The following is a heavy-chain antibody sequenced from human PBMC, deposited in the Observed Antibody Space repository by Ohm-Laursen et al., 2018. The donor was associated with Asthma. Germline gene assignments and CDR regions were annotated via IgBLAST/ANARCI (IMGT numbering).Heavy chain of an antibody. V-gene: IGHV2-5*02. D-gene: IGHD6-19*01. CDR2: IYWDDDK. CDR1: GFSLTTSGVG. J-gene: IGHJ4*02. Sequence: TQTLTLTCTFSGFSLTTSGVGVGWIRQPPGKALECLALIYWDDDKRYSPSLKSRLSITKDTSKNQVVLTMTNMDPVDTGTYYCAYRRPGSGGWDVGYFDYWGPGTLVTVSS. CDR3: AYRRPGSGGWDVGYFDY.